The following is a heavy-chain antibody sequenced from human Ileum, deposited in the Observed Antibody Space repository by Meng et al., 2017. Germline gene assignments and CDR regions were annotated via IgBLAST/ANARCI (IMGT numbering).Heavy chain of an antibody. J-gene: IGHJ5*02. CDR2: IFDTGPP. CDR1: GGSISSGDYY. CDR3: AASLDGNRFDP. Sequence: VQLQESGPGLVKSSQTLSLTCTVSGGSISSGDYYWSWLRQSPGKGLEWIGYIFDTGPPSYSPPLRSRLSISMDTSKNQFSLRLTSVSAADTAVYYCAASLDGNRFDPWGQGTLVTVSS. D-gene: IGHD1-26*01. V-gene: IGHV4-30-4*01.